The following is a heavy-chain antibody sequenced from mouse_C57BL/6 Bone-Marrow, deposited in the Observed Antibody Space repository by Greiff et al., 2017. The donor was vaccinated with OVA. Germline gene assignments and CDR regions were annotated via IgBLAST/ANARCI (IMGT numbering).Heavy chain of an antibody. Sequence: EVQLQESVAELVRPGASVKLSCTASGFNIKNTYMHWVKQRPEQGLEWIGRIDPANGNTKYAPKFQGKAPITADTYSNTAYLQLISLTAENTAIYYCAPIYGGYPYYFDYWGQGTTLTVSS. D-gene: IGHD2-3*01. CDR3: APIYGGYPYYFDY. CDR2: IDPANGNT. V-gene: IGHV14-3*01. J-gene: IGHJ2*01. CDR1: GFNIKNTY.